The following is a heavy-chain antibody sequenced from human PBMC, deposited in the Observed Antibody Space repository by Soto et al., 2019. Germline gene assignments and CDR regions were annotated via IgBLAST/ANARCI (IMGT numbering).Heavy chain of an antibody. J-gene: IGHJ1*01. CDR1: GGSISAYY. V-gene: IGHV4-59*08. CDR3: ARHEMEGSLSHQYLPR. Sequence: QVQLQQSGPGLVKPSETLSLTCTVFGGSISAYYWSWIRQPPGKGLEWIAYIHYSGDTNYNPSLKSRVTISVDTSKNQFSLKLSSMTAADTAVYFCARHEMEGSLSHQYLPRWGQGTLVTVSS. CDR2: IHYSGDT. D-gene: IGHD2-15*01.